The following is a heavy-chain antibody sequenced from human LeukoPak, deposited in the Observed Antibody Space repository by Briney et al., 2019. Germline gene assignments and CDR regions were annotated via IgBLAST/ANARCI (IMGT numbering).Heavy chain of an antibody. CDR1: GFTFSNYA. Sequence: GGSLRPSCAASGFTFSNYAMNWVRQAPGKGLEWVSYISSSSSTIYYADSVKGRFTISRDDAKNSLYLQMNSLRAEDTAVYYCARDDYYYMDVWGKGTTVTVSS. CDR2: ISSSSSTI. V-gene: IGHV3-48*01. J-gene: IGHJ6*03. CDR3: ARDDYYYMDV.